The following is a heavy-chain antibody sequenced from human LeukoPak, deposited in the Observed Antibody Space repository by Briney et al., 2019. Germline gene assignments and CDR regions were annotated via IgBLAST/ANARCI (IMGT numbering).Heavy chain of an antibody. CDR3: ARRASDSGAKPTFDC. Sequence: GGSLRLSCAASGYTFSDYAMSWVRQAPGEGLEWVSAISSSGGNTYYADTVKGRFTMSRDNSKNTLYLLMKRLRADDTAVYYCARRASDSGAKPTFDCWGQGTLVTVSS. D-gene: IGHD3-22*01. V-gene: IGHV3-23*01. J-gene: IGHJ4*02. CDR2: ISSSGGNT. CDR1: GYTFSDYA.